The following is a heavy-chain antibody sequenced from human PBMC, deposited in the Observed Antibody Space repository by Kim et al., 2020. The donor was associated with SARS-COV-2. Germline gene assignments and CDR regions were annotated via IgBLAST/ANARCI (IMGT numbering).Heavy chain of an antibody. D-gene: IGHD3-22*01. CDR3: ARAVVMDSRSFDAFDI. Sequence: SETLSLTCTVSGGSISSYYWSWIRQPPGKGLEWIGYIYYSGSTNYNPSLKSRVTISVDTSKNQFSLKLSSVTAADTAVYYCARAVVMDSRSFDAFDIWGQGTMVTVSS. CDR2: IYYSGST. V-gene: IGHV4-59*01. CDR1: GGSISSYY. J-gene: IGHJ3*02.